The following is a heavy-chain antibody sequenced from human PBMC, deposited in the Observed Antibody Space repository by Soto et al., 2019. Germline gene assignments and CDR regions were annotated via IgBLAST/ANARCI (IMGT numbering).Heavy chain of an antibody. D-gene: IGHD3-22*01. V-gene: IGHV4-31*03. Sequence: QVQLQESGPGLVKPSQTLSLTCTVSGGSISDGYYWCWIRQHPGKRLEWIGSISDSGSTSYNPSLKGRLTISVDTSKNQSSLNLRSVTAADTAVYYCARRDRSGFSYWLDTWGQGTLVTVSS. CDR1: GGSISDGYY. CDR3: ARRDRSGFSYWLDT. J-gene: IGHJ5*02. CDR2: ISDSGST.